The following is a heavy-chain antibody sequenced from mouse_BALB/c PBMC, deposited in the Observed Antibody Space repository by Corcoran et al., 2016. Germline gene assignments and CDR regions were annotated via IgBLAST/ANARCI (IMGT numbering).Heavy chain of an antibody. V-gene: IGHV1-26*01. D-gene: IGHD1-1*01. CDR2: ITPYNGAT. CDR1: GSSFTGYY. Sequence: EVLLQQSGPALVKPAASVKISCTASGSSFTGYYMHWVKQSHVKSLACIGRITPYNGATSYNQNFKDKASLTVDKSSSTAYMELHSLTSEDSAVYYCARGALLRYFDYWGQGTTLTVSS. CDR3: ARGALLRYFDY. J-gene: IGHJ2*01.